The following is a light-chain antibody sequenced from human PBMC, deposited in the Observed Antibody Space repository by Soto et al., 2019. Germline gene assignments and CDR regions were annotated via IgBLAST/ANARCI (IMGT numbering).Light chain of an antibody. J-gene: IGKJ1*01. Sequence: DIQMTQSPSSLSASVGDKVTITCQASQDINNYLNWYQQKPGKAPKLLIYDASHLETGVPSRFSGSGSGTDFTLTISRLEPEDFAVYYCQQYGSSGTFGQGTKVEIK. CDR1: QDINNY. V-gene: IGKV1-33*01. CDR3: QQYGSSGT. CDR2: DAS.